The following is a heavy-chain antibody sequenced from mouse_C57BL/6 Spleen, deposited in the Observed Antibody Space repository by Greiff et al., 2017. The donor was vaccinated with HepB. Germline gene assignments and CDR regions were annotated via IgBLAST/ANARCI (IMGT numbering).Heavy chain of an antibody. D-gene: IGHD4-1*02. V-gene: IGHV1-39*01. J-gene: IGHJ1*03. CDR2: INPNYGTT. CDR1: GYSFTDYN. Sequence: VHVKQSGPELVKPGASVKISCKASGYSFTDYNMNWVKQSNGKSLEWIGVINPNYGTTSYNQKFKGKATLTVDQSSSTAYMQLNSLTSEDSAVYYCAREITTGTSWYFDVWGTGTTVTVSS. CDR3: AREITTGTSWYFDV.